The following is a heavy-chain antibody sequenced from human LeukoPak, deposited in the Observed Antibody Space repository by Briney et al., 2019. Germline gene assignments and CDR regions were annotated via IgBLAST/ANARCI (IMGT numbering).Heavy chain of an antibody. CDR1: VYTFTSYA. V-gene: IGHV1-2*02. J-gene: IGHJ4*02. CDR3: ARDRYGDGFAHFDY. D-gene: IGHD5-24*01. Sequence: ASVKDSCKASVYTFTSYAMHGVRPSPGQGLEGMGWITPSGGTNYPQKFQGRVAITSDTSITTAYMDLSRLTSDDTAVYYCARDRYGDGFAHFDYWGQGALVTVSS. CDR2: ITPSGGT.